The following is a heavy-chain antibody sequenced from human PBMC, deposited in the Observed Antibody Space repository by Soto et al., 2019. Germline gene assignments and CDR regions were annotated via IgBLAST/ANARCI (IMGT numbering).Heavy chain of an antibody. CDR1: GFTFSSYA. V-gene: IGHV3-23*01. CDR3: AKDSSTTVASFDY. CDR2: ISGSGGST. Sequence: EVQLLESGGGLVQPGGSLRLSCAASGFTFSSYAMSWVRQAPGKGLEWVSAISGSGGSTYYADSVKGRFTISRDNXKNTLYLQMNSLRAEDTAVYCCAKDSSTTVASFDYWGQGTLVTVSS. J-gene: IGHJ4*02. D-gene: IGHD4-17*01.